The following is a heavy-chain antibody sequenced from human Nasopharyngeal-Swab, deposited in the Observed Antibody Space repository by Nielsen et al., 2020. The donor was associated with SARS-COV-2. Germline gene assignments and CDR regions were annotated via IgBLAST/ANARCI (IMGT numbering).Heavy chain of an antibody. D-gene: IGHD3-16*01. CDR2: IYYSGST. J-gene: IGHJ2*01. CDR1: GGSISSGGYY. V-gene: IGHV4-31*03. CDR3: AREGGGGVTFGYWYFDL. Sequence: SETLSLTCTVSGGSISSGGYYWSWIRQHPGKGLEWIGYIYYSGSTYYNPSLKSRVTISVDTSKNQFSLKLSSVTAADTAVYYCAREGGGGVTFGYWYFDLWGRGTLVTVSS.